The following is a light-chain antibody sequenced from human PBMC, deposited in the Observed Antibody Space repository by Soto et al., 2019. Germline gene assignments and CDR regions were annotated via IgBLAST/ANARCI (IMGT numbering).Light chain of an antibody. CDR2: DAS. CDR1: QSISSW. Sequence: DIQMTQSPSTLSAAVGDRVTITCRASQSISSWLAGYQQKPGKAPKLLSYDASSLESGVPSRFSGSGSGTEFTLTISSLHPDDFAAYYCQQYTSYSMYTFCHGTKLAS. CDR3: QQYTSYSMYT. J-gene: IGKJ2*01. V-gene: IGKV1-5*01.